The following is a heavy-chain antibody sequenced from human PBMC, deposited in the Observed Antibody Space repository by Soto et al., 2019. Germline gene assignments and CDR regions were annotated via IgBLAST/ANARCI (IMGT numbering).Heavy chain of an antibody. CDR2: IYWDDDK. CDR1: GFSLSTSGVG. V-gene: IGHV2-5*02. CDR3: AHESYYYYGMDV. Sequence: QITLKESGPTLVKPTQTLMLTCTFSGFSLSTSGVGVGWIRQTPGKALEWLALIYWDDDKRYSPSLKSRLTITKDTSKNQVVLTMTNMDPVDTATYYCAHESYYYYGMDVWGQGTTVTVSS. J-gene: IGHJ6*02.